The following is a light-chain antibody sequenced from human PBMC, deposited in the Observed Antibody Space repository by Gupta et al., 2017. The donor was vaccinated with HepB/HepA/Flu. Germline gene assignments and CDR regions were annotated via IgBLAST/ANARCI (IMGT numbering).Light chain of an antibody. CDR3: CSYAGSSVVV. CDR1: SSDVGGYNL. CDR2: EVS. J-gene: IGLJ2*01. Sequence: QSALTQPASVSGSPGQSITISCTGTSSDVGGYNLVSWYQQHPGKAPKLMIYEVSKRPSGVSNRFSSSKSGNTASLTISGLQAEDEADYYCCSYAGSSVVVFGGGTKLTV. V-gene: IGLV2-23*02.